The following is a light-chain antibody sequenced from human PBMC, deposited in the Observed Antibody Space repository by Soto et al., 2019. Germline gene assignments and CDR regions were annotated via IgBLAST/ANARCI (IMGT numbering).Light chain of an antibody. J-gene: IGKJ5*01. V-gene: IGKV1-5*03. Sequence: DIQMTQSPSTLSGSVGVRVTITCRASQTISSWLAWYQQKPGKAPKLLIYKASTLKSGVPSRFSGSGSGTDFTLTISNLQPEDFAGYYCQQTYSSPITFGQGTRLEIK. CDR2: KAS. CDR1: QTISSW. CDR3: QQTYSSPIT.